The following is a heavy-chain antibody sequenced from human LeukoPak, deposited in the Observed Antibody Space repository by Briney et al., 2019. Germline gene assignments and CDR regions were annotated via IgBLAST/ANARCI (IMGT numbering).Heavy chain of an antibody. V-gene: IGHV4-38-2*02. Sequence: SETLSLTCTVSGYSISSGYYWGWIRRPPGKGLGWIGSIYHSGSTYYNPSLKSRVTISVDTSKNQFSLKLSSVTAADTAAYYCARHIGSGSYYKSTFDYWGQGTLVTVSS. CDR3: ARHIGSGSYYKSTFDY. J-gene: IGHJ4*02. CDR2: IYHSGST. D-gene: IGHD3-10*01. CDR1: GYSISSGYY.